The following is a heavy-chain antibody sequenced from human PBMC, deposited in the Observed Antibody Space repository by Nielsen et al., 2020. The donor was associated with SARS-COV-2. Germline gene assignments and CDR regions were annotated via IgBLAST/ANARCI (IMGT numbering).Heavy chain of an antibody. Sequence: SVKVSCKASGGTFGSDAFSWVRQAPGHGLEWVGGIIIVFDTANSAPKFQGRVTITADESTSTAYMELTNLRSDDTAVYYCARVPKVPYDFWSGTALWGFDPWGQGTLVTVSS. CDR1: GGTFGSDA. CDR2: IIIVFDTA. V-gene: IGHV1-69*13. J-gene: IGHJ5*02. CDR3: ARVPKVPYDFWSGTALWGFDP. D-gene: IGHD3-3*01.